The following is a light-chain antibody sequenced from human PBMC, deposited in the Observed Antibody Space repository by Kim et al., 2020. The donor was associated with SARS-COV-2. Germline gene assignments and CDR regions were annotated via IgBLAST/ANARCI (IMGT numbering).Light chain of an antibody. CDR1: QSVSSSY. CDR3: QQYGSSPQT. Sequence: SQGERDTLSCRASQSVSSSYLAWYQQKLGRAPRLCIYGASSRASGIPDRFSGSGSGTDFTLTISRLEPEDFAVYYCQQYGSSPQTFGQGTKVDIK. V-gene: IGKV3-20*01. CDR2: GAS. J-gene: IGKJ1*01.